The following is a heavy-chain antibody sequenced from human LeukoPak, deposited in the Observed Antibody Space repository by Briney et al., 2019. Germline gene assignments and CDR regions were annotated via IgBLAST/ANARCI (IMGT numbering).Heavy chain of an antibody. CDR3: ARDLDGYCSGGSCLDAFDI. J-gene: IGHJ3*02. D-gene: IGHD2-15*01. V-gene: IGHV3-21*01. CDR2: ISSSSSYI. Sequence: GGSLRLSCAASGFTFSSYSMNWVRQAPGKGLEWVSSISSSSSYIYYADSVKGRFTISRDNAKNSLYLQMNSLRAEDTAVYYCARDLDGYCSGGSCLDAFDIWGQGTMVTASS. CDR1: GFTFSSYS.